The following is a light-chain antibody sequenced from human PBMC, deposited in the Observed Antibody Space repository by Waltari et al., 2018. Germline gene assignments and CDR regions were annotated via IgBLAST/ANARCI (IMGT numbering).Light chain of an antibody. CDR1: NLARTT. CDR2: DDS. Sequence: SYVLTQPSSVSVGPGQTARITCGGHNLARTTVHWFQQKPGQAPVLVVHDDSYRSLAIHAGFFGSNSGKTATLTIRKVEAEDEADYYCQVWASFNDPVVFGGGTKLTVL. CDR3: QVWASFNDPVV. V-gene: IGLV3-21*02. J-gene: IGLJ2*01.